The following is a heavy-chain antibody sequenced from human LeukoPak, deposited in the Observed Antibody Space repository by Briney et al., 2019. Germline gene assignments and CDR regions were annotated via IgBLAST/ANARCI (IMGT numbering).Heavy chain of an antibody. CDR3: ERHAGSNSSPPAAY. CDR1: GYSFTSYW. J-gene: IGHJ4*02. D-gene: IGHD6-6*01. Sequence: GESLKISCKGSGYSFTSYWIGWVRQMPGKSLEWRGIIYPGDSDTRYNPSLQGQVTISADKSTRTAYLQWSTLKASDTAMYYCERHAGSNSSPPAAYWGQGTLVTVSS. CDR2: IYPGDSDT. V-gene: IGHV5-51*01.